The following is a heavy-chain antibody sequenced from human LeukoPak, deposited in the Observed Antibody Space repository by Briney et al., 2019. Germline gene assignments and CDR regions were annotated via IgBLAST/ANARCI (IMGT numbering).Heavy chain of an antibody. D-gene: IGHD1-26*01. CDR3: ARAPPSFGSYFPDYFDY. CDR2: INHSGST. CDR1: GGSFSGYY. V-gene: IGHV4-34*01. J-gene: IGHJ4*02. Sequence: SETLSLTCAVYGGSFSGYYWSWIRQPPGKGLEWIGEINHSGSTNYNPSPKSRVTISVDTSKNQFSLKLSSVTAADTAVYYCARAPPSFGSYFPDYFDYWGQGTLVTVSS.